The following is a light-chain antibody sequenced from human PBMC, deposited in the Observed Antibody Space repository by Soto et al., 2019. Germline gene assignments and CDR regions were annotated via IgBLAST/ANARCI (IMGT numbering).Light chain of an antibody. CDR1: QGVSSSY. Sequence: EIVLTQSPGTLSLSPGERATLSCRASQGVSSSYLAWYQQKPGQAPRLLIYGASSRAAGIPDRFSGSGSGTEFTLTISSLQPDDFATYYCQQYNSYSQTFGQGTKVDIK. V-gene: IGKV3-20*01. J-gene: IGKJ1*01. CDR3: QQYNSYSQT. CDR2: GAS.